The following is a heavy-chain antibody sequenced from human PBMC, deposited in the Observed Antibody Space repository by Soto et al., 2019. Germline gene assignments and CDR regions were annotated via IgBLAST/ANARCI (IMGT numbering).Heavy chain of an antibody. V-gene: IGHV4-34*01. D-gene: IGHD6-13*01. J-gene: IGHJ6*02. CDR3: ARGRGHMAAAGTGRYYYGMDV. CDR1: GGSFSGYY. Sequence: QVQLQQWGAGLLKPSETLSLTCAVYGGSFSGYYWSWIRQPPGKGLEWIGEINHSGSTNYNPSLKSRVTISVDTSKNQFSLKLSSVAAADAAVYYCARGRGHMAAAGTGRYYYGMDVWGQGTTVTVSS. CDR2: INHSGST.